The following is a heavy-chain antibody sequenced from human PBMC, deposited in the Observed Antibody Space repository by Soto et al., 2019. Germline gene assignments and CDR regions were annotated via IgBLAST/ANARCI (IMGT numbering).Heavy chain of an antibody. CDR1: GFTFSSYS. D-gene: IGHD2-15*01. V-gene: IGHV3-48*02. CDR3: ARDWKKYCSGGSCYSS. CDR2: ISSSSSTI. Sequence: EVQLVESGGGLVQPGGSLRLSCAASGFTFSSYSMNWVRQAPGKGLEWVSYISSSSSTIYYADSVKGRFTISRDNAKNSLYLQMNSLRDEDTAVDYCARDWKKYCSGGSCYSSWGQGTLVTVSS. J-gene: IGHJ4*02.